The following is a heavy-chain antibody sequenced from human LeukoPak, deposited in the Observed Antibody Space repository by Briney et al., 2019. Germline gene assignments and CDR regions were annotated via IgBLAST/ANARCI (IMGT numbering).Heavy chain of an antibody. CDR1: GGSISSYY. Sequence: KTSETLSLTCTVSGGSISSYYWSWIRQPPGKGLEWIGYIYYSGSTNYNPSLKRRVTISVDTSKNQFSLKLSSVTAADTAVYYCARGSWSPLNWFDPWGQGTMVTVSS. CDR3: ARGSWSPLNWFDP. D-gene: IGHD6-13*01. V-gene: IGHV4-59*01. CDR2: IYYSGST. J-gene: IGHJ5*02.